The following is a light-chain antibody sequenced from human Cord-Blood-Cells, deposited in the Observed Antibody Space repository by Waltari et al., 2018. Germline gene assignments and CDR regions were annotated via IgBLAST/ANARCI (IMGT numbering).Light chain of an antibody. CDR2: DVS. J-gene: IGLJ3*02. CDR3: SSYTSSSNWV. V-gene: IGLV2-14*01. CDR1: SSDVGGYNY. Sequence: QSALTQPASVSGSPGQSITISCTGTSSDVGGYNYVSWYQQHPGKARKLMIYDVSNRPSGVSNRFSGSKSGNTASLTISGLQAEDEADYYCSSYTSSSNWVFGGGTKLTVL.